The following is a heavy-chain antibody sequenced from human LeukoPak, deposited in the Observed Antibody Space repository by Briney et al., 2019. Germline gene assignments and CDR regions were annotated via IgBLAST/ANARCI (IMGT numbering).Heavy chain of an antibody. Sequence: TGGSLRLSCAASGFTFSSYAMHWVRQAPGKGLEWVAVISYDGSNKYYADSVKGRFTISRDNSKNTLYLQMNSLRAEDTAVYYCARVRDESDYYDSSGYHDAFDIWGQGTMVTVSS. CDR1: GFTFSSYA. J-gene: IGHJ3*02. V-gene: IGHV3-30*04. CDR3: ARVRDESDYYDSSGYHDAFDI. CDR2: ISYDGSNK. D-gene: IGHD3-22*01.